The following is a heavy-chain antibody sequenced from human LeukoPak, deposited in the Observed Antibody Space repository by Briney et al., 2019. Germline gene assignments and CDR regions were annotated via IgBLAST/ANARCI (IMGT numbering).Heavy chain of an antibody. D-gene: IGHD6-19*01. CDR2: INAGNGNT. J-gene: IGHJ5*02. CDR1: GYTFTSYA. CDR3: ARKALGSYSSGWYSWFDP. V-gene: IGHV1-3*01. Sequence: GASVKVSCKASGYTFTSYAMHWVRQAPGQRLEWMGWINAGNGNTKYSQKFQGRVTITRDTSASTAYMELSSLRSEDTAVYYCARKALGSYSSGWYSWFDPWGQGTLVTVSS.